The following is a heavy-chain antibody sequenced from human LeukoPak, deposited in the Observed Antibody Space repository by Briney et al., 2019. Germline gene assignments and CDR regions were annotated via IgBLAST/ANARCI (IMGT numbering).Heavy chain of an antibody. J-gene: IGHJ4*02. CDR2: ISASGNT. CDR1: GGSISNYY. CDR3: AREGVSTAIDY. V-gene: IGHV4-4*07. Sequence: PSETLSLTCTVSGGSISNYYWSWIRQPAGKGLEWIGRISASGNTNYNPSLKSRVTMSVDTSMNLFALKLSSVTAADTGVYYCAREGVSTAIDYWGQGTLVTVS. D-gene: IGHD3-9*01.